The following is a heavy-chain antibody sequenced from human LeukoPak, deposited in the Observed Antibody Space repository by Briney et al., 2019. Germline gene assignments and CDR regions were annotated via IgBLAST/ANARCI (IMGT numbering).Heavy chain of an antibody. CDR2: INPNSGGT. Sequence: GASVKVSCKASGYTFTGYYMRWVRQAPGQGLEWMGWINPNSGGTNYAQKFQGRVTMTRDTSISTAYMELSRLRSDDTAVYYCARARYCSSTSCSQVFDHWGQGTLVTVSS. CDR3: ARARYCSSTSCSQVFDH. CDR1: GYTFTGYY. J-gene: IGHJ4*02. D-gene: IGHD2-2*01. V-gene: IGHV1-2*02.